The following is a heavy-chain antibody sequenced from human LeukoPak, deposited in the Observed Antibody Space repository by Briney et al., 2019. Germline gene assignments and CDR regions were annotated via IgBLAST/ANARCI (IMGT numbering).Heavy chain of an antibody. CDR2: IYSGGST. D-gene: IGHD3-22*01. CDR3: ARDSLYYASSGYYRGGFDY. CDR1: GFTVSSNY. Sequence: GGSLRLSCAASGFTVSSNYMSWVRQAPGKGLEWVSVIYSGGSTYYADSVKGRFTISRDNSKNTLYLQMNSLRAEDTAVYYCARDSLYYASSGYYRGGFDYWGQGTLVTVSS. J-gene: IGHJ4*02. V-gene: IGHV3-53*01.